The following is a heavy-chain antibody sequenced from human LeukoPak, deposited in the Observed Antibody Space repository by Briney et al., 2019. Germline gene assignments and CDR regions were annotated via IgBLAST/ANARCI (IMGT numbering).Heavy chain of an antibody. CDR2: ISSSAYNI. CDR3: AGYCTTSCFFRFDP. Sequence: GGSLRLSCAASGFTFSSYEMNWVRQAPGKGPEWVSYISSSAYNIYYADSVKGRFTISRDNAKNSLYLQMDSLRAEDTAFYYCAGYCTTSCFFRFDPWGQGTLVTVSS. CDR1: GFTFSSYE. V-gene: IGHV3-48*03. J-gene: IGHJ5*02. D-gene: IGHD2-2*01.